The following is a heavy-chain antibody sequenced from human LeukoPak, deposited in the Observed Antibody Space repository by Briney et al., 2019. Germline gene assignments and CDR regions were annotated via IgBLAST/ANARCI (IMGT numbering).Heavy chain of an antibody. J-gene: IGHJ2*01. V-gene: IGHV4-59*01. D-gene: IGHD5-24*01. Sequence: SETLSLTCTVSGGSISGYYWSWIRQPPGKGLEWIGYIYYSGSTNYNPSLKSRVTISVDKSKNQLSLKVTSVTAADTAVYYCARDSRGAWPLWYLDLWGRGTLVTVSS. CDR2: IYYSGST. CDR3: ARDSRGAWPLWYLDL. CDR1: GGSISGYY.